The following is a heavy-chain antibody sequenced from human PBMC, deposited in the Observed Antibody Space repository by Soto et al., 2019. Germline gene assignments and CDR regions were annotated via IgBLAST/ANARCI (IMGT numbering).Heavy chain of an antibody. V-gene: IGHV4-31*03. J-gene: IGHJ3*02. CDR3: ARTTVTGAAFDI. D-gene: IGHD4-17*01. Sequence: QVQLQESGPGLVKPSQTLSLTCTVSGGSISSGGYYWSWIRQHPGKGLEWIAYIYFSGTTHYNPALKSRVTIPEDTSENRFSLKLISVTAADTAVYYCARTTVTGAAFDIWGQGTVVIVSS. CDR1: GGSISSGGYY. CDR2: IYFSGTT.